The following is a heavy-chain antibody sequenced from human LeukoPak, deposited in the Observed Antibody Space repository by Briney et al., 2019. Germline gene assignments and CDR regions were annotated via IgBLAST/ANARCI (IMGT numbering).Heavy chain of an antibody. CDR2: ISSSSRDT. J-gene: IGHJ6*02. CDR3: ARERVDFGDWSRYYYYGMDV. D-gene: IGHD4-17*01. CDR1: GFTFGSSS. Sequence: GGSLRLSCAASGFTFGSSSVNWVRQAPGKGLEWVAGISSSSRDTYYADSVEGRFTISRDNAKKSLFLQMSSLRAEDTAVYYCARERVDFGDWSRYYYYGMDVWGQGTTVTVTS. V-gene: IGHV3-21*01.